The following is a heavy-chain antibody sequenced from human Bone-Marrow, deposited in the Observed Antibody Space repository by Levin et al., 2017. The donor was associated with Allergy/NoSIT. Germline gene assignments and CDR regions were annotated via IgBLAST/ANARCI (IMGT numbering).Heavy chain of an antibody. CDR3: ARENLEGFDP. Sequence: AASVKVSCKAAGYTFSMYAISWVRLAPGQGLEWMGWISPNNGKTNYAHKFQGRVTLTTDTSTSTVYMEVKSLTFDDTAVYYCARENLEGFDPWGQGTLVTVSS. CDR2: ISPNNGKT. J-gene: IGHJ5*02. D-gene: IGHD1-14*01. CDR1: GYTFSMYA. V-gene: IGHV1-18*01.